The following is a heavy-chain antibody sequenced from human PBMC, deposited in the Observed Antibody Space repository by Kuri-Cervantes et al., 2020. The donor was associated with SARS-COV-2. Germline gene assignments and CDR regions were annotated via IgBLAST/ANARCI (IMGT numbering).Heavy chain of an antibody. V-gene: IGHV3-73*01. CDR2: VRGKANNYAT. Sequence: ETLSLTFEVSGFLFSASAIHWVRQGSGKGLEWVGRVRGKANNYATAYAASVKGRFTISRDDSKNMAYLQMNSLKTEDTAVYYCTTLIDYWGQGTLVTVSS. CDR1: GFLFSASA. J-gene: IGHJ4*02. CDR3: TTLIDY.